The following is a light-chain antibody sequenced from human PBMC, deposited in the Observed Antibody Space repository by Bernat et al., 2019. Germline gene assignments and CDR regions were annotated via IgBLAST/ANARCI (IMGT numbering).Light chain of an antibody. J-gene: IGKJ1*01. CDR1: QSVTSY. CDR2: DAS. V-gene: IGKV3-11*01. CDR3: QQRSDWPRT. Sequence: EIVLTQSPATLSLSPGERATLSCRASQSVTSYLFWYQQKPGQAPRLLIYDASISATGIPARFSGSGSGTDFTLTISSLEPEDFAVYYCQQRSDWPRTFGQGTKVEIK.